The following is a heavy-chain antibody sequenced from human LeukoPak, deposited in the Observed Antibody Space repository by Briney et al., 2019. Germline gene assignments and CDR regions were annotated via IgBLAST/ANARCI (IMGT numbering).Heavy chain of an antibody. CDR2: IDISSSFT. V-gene: IGHV3-21*05. J-gene: IGHJ5*02. CDR1: GFTFSDYT. Sequence: GGSLRLSCVASGFTFSDYTMNWVRQAPGKGLERISYIDISSSFTYYADSVKGRFTISRDNAKNSLYLQMSSLRAEDTALYYCARGPPLFDPWGQGTLVTVSS. CDR3: ARGPPLFDP.